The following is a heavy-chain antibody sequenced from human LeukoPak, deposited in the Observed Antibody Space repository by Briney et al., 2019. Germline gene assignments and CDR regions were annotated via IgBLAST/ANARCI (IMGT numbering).Heavy chain of an antibody. Sequence: SETLSLTCTVSGGSISSYYWSWIRQPPGKGLEWIGCIYYSGSTYYNPSLKSRVTISVDTSKNQFSLKLSSVTAADTAVYYCARDHPDGEQQLDPYNWFDPWGQGTLVTVSS. V-gene: IGHV4-59*12. CDR3: ARDHPDGEQQLDPYNWFDP. CDR2: IYYSGST. J-gene: IGHJ5*02. D-gene: IGHD6-13*01. CDR1: GGSISSYY.